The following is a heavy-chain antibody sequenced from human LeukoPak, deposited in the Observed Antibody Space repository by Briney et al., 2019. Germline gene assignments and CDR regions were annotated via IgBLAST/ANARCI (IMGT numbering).Heavy chain of an antibody. CDR3: ARGYGSGSSNYMEV. CDR2: IYYSGRT. V-gene: IGHV4-59*01. D-gene: IGHD3-10*01. Sequence: SETLSLTCTVSGGSISSYYWSWIRQPPGKGLGWIGYIYYSGRTNYNPSLKSRVTISVDTSKNQFSLKLSSVTAADTAVCSCARGYGSGSSNYMEVWGQGTTGTVSS. CDR1: GGSISSYY. J-gene: IGHJ6*03.